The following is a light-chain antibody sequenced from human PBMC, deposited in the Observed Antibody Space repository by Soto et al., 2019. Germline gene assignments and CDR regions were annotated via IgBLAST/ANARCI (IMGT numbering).Light chain of an antibody. J-gene: IGKJ2*01. CDR3: QQYGSSPNT. Sequence: EIVLTQSPGTLSLSPGERATLSCRASQSVSSSYLAWYQQKPGQAPRLFIDGASSRATGIPDRFSGSGSGTDFTLTISRLEPEDFAVYYCQQYGSSPNTFGQGTKLEIK. CDR2: GAS. CDR1: QSVSSSY. V-gene: IGKV3-20*01.